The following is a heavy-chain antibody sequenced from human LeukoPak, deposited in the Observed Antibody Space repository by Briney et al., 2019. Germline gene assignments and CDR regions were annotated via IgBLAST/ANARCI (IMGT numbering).Heavy chain of an antibody. V-gene: IGHV3-30-3*01. CDR2: ISNDGNNK. Sequence: GGSLRLSCAASGFTFNTYAIHWVRQAPGKGLEWVAVISNDGNNKYYADSVKGRFTISRDNSKNTLYLQMNSLRAEDTAVYYCARDRVAAAGSYHDYWGQGTLVTVSS. D-gene: IGHD6-13*01. CDR3: ARDRVAAAGSYHDY. J-gene: IGHJ4*02. CDR1: GFTFNTYA.